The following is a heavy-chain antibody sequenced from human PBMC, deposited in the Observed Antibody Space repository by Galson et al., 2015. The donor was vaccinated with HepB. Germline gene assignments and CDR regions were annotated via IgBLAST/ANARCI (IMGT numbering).Heavy chain of an antibody. D-gene: IGHD4-23*01. V-gene: IGHV3-64D*06. CDR2: ISSNGGST. J-gene: IGHJ4*02. CDR1: GFTFSSYA. Sequence: SLRLSCAASGFTFSSYAMHWVRQAPGKGLEYVSAISSNGGSTYYADSVKGRFTISRDNSKNTLYLQMSSLRAEDTAVYYCVKGKGVFDYGGMFDYWGQGTLVTVSS. CDR3: VKGKGVFDYGGMFDY.